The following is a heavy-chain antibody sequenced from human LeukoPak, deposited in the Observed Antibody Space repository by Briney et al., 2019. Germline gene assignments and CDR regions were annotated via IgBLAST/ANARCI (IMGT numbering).Heavy chain of an antibody. CDR1: GYRFTTYW. CDR3: ARQGFSGNYQGDAFDI. V-gene: IGHV5-51*01. Sequence: GESLKISCKGSGYRFTTYWIGWVRQMPGKGLEWTGIIYPTDSDTIYSPSFQGHVTISADRSLNTAYLQWSSLKASDTAMYYCARQGFSGNYQGDAFDIWGQGTMVTVYS. J-gene: IGHJ3*02. CDR2: IYPTDSDT. D-gene: IGHD1-26*01.